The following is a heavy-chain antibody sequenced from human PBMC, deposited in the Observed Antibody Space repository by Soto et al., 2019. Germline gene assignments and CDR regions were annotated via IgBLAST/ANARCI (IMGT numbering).Heavy chain of an antibody. Sequence: QVQLVESGGGVVQPGRSLRLSCAASGFTFSSYGMHWVRQAPGKGLEWVAVIWYDGSNKYYADSVKGRFTISRDNSKNTLYLQMNSLRVEDTAVYYCARDVNWEPPYWYFDLWGRGTLVTVSS. CDR1: GFTFSSYG. CDR2: IWYDGSNK. J-gene: IGHJ2*01. CDR3: ARDVNWEPPYWYFDL. V-gene: IGHV3-33*01. D-gene: IGHD1-26*01.